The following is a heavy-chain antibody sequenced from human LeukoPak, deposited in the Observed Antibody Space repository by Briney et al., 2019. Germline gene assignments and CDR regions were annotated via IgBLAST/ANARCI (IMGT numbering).Heavy chain of an antibody. V-gene: IGHV1-24*01. CDR2: FDPEDGET. CDR3: ATGYYYGSGSYYNPPLGY. Sequence: GASVKVSCKVSGYTLTELSMHWVRLAPGKGLEWMGGFDPEDGETIYAQKFQGRVTMTEDTSTDTAYMELSSLRSEDTAVYYCATGYYYGSGSYYNPPLGYWGQGTLVTVSS. D-gene: IGHD3-10*01. J-gene: IGHJ4*02. CDR1: GYTLTELS.